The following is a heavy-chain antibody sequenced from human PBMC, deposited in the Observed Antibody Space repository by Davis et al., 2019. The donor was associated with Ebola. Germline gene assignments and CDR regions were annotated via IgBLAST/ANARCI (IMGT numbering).Heavy chain of an antibody. CDR3: TRGGGESYSSSRVYYYYYMDV. CDR1: GYTFTGDY. V-gene: IGHV1-2*02. D-gene: IGHD6-6*01. Sequence: ASVKVSCKASGYTFTGDYMHWVRQAPGQGLEWMGWISPNSGATIYAQRFQGRVTMTRDASISPAYMELSRLRSDATAVYYCTRGGGESYSSSRVYYYYYMDVWGKGTTVTVSS. CDR2: ISPNSGAT. J-gene: IGHJ6*03.